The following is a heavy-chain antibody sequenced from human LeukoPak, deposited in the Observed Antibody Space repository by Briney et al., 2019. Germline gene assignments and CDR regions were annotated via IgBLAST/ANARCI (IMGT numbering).Heavy chain of an antibody. CDR3: ARGIAAAGAGFDY. D-gene: IGHD6-13*01. CDR1: GGSISSGGYY. V-gene: IGHV4-30-2*01. J-gene: IGHJ4*02. Sequence: PSQTLSLTCTVSGGSISSGGYYWSWIRQPPGKGLEWIGYIYHSGSTYYNPSLKSRVTISVDRSKNQFSLKLSSVTAADTAVYYCARGIAAAGAGFDYWGQGTLVTVFS. CDR2: IYHSGST.